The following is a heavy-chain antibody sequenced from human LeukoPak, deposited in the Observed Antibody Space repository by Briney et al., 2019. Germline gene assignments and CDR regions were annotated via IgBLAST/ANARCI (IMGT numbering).Heavy chain of an antibody. CDR1: GGSISSGSYY. D-gene: IGHD3-9*01. CDR3: ARLNGILTAHASLDY. V-gene: IGHV4-61*02. Sequence: PSETLSLTCTVSGGSISSGSYYGSWIRQPAGKGLEWIGRIYTSGSTNYNPSLKSRVTISVDTSKNQFSLKLNSVTAADTAVYYCARLNGILTAHASLDYWGQGTLVTVSS. CDR2: IYTSGST. J-gene: IGHJ4*02.